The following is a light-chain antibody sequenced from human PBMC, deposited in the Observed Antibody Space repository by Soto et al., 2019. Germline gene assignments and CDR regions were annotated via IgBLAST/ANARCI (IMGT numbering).Light chain of an antibody. CDR1: QSVRRY. Sequence: EILLTQSPATLSWSPGDTATLSCGASQSVRRYLDWYRQKHGQAPRLLIYGASNRATGIPARLSGSGYGTDLTITISSIETEDFEVYYCQQRSNWPLTFGHGTRLEIK. J-gene: IGKJ5*01. V-gene: IGKV3-11*01. CDR3: QQRSNWPLT. CDR2: GAS.